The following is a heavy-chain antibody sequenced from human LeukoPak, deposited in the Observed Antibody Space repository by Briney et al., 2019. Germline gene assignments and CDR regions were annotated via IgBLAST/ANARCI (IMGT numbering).Heavy chain of an antibody. J-gene: IGHJ4*02. CDR3: AAGSSGWYVDY. CDR2: INPNSGDT. CDR1: GYTFTGYY. V-gene: IGHV1-2*02. D-gene: IGHD6-19*01. Sequence: ASVKVSCKASGYTFTGYYMHWVRQAPGQGLEWMGWINPNSGDTNCAQKFQGRVTITRDMSTGTAYMELSSLRSEDTAMYYCAAGSSGWYVDYWGQGTLVTVSS.